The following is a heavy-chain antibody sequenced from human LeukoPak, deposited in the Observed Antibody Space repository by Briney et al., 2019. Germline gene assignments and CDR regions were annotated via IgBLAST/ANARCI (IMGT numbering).Heavy chain of an antibody. J-gene: IGHJ4*02. V-gene: IGHV4-4*02. CDR3: ARHERSAFNTRFDY. CDR1: VGVIRQEKL. D-gene: IGHD2/OR15-2a*01. Sequence: PSETLSLTFPCSVGVIRQEKLQELGRQPPGEGLEWSGEIYHNGATNYNPSLKSRVTMSVDKSKNQFSLKLSSFIADDTAIFYCARHERSAFNTRFDYWGQGTLVTVSS. CDR2: IYHNGAT.